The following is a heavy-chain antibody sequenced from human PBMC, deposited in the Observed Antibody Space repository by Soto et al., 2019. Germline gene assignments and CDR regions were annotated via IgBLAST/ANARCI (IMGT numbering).Heavy chain of an antibody. CDR3: ARVLRITIFGVANYYYYGMDV. J-gene: IGHJ6*02. CDR2: IIPIFGTA. CDR1: GGTFSSYA. Sequence: ASVKVSCKASGGTFSSYAISWVRQAPGQGLEWMGGIIPIFGTANYAQKFQGRVTITADKSTSTAYMELSSLRSEDTAVYYCARVLRITIFGVANYYYYGMDVWGQGTTVTVSS. D-gene: IGHD3-3*01. V-gene: IGHV1-69*06.